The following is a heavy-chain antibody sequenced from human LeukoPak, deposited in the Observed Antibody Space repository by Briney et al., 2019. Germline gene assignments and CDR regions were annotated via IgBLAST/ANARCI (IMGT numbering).Heavy chain of an antibody. V-gene: IGHV3-33*01. D-gene: IGHD3/OR15-3a*01. J-gene: IGHJ3*01. CDR2: IWFDGSNK. CDR3: ARNSAGLVNAFDL. CDR1: GFTFSSYG. Sequence: GRSLRLSCAASGFTFSSYGMFWVRQAPGKGLEWVAVIWFDGSNKNYADSVKGRFTISRDNSKNTLYLQMNSLRAEDTAVYYCARNSAGLVNAFDLWGQGTMVTVSS.